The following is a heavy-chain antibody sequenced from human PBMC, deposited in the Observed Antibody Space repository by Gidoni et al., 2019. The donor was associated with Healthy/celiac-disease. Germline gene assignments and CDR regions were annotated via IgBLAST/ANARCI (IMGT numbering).Heavy chain of an antibody. J-gene: IGHJ6*02. D-gene: IGHD4-4*01. CDR1: GGSFSGYY. Sequence: QVQLQQWGAGLLKPSETLSLTCAVYGGSFSGYYWSWIRQPPGKGLEWIGEINHSGSTNYNPSLKSRVTISVDTSKNQFSLKLSSVTAADTAVYYCARWPTVTTLGYGMDVWGQGTTVTVSS. CDR2: INHSGST. CDR3: ARWPTVTTLGYGMDV. V-gene: IGHV4-34*01.